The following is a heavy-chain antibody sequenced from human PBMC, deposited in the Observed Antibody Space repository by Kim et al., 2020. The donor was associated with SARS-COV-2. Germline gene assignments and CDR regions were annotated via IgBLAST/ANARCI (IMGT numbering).Heavy chain of an antibody. J-gene: IGHJ5*02. Sequence: GGSLRLSCAASGVTLSDSAMHWVRQASGKGLEWVGRIRSKANSDATAYAASVKGRFIISRDDSKNTAYLQMNSLKTEDTAVYFCTSSGQVGPTSWGQGTLVTVSS. CDR1: GVTLSDSA. CDR3: TSSGQVGPTS. CDR2: IRSKANSDAT. D-gene: IGHD1-26*01. V-gene: IGHV3-73*01.